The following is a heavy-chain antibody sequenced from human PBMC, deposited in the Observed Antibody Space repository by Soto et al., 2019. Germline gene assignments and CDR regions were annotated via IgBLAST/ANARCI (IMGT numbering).Heavy chain of an antibody. CDR2: IIPILGIA. CDR1: GGTFSSYT. CDR3: ARDSLGYCSGGSCYDY. V-gene: IGHV1-69*08. D-gene: IGHD2-15*01. J-gene: IGHJ4*02. Sequence: QVQLVQSGAEVKKPGSSVKVSCKASGGTFSSYTISWVRQAPGQGLEWMGRIIPILGIANYAQKFRGRVTITADKSTSTAYMELSSLRSEDTAVYYCARDSLGYCSGGSCYDYWGQGTLVTVSS.